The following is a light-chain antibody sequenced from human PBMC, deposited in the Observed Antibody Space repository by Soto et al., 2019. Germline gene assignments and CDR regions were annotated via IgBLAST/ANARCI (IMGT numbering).Light chain of an antibody. CDR2: FAS. CDR1: QSLNNN. V-gene: IGKV3-15*01. J-gene: IGKJ4*01. Sequence: EIVMTQSPATLSVSPGEKATLSCRASQSLNNNLAWYQQKPGQGPRLLIYFASTRATGIPARFSGSGSGTEFSLTISSLQSEDFASYYCQQYSACHLTFGGGTKVETK. CDR3: QQYSACHLT.